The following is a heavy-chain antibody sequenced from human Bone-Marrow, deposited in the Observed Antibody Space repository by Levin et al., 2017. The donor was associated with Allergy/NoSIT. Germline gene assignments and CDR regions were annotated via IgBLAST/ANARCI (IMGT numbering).Heavy chain of an antibody. Sequence: SETLSPTCSVLGDSVSSGRYYWSWIRQPPGRGLEWIGYISYSGSTNYNPSLKSRVTISVNASKNQFSLKLSSVTAADTAVYYCARDQDVWSGSNVWGKGTTVTVSS. J-gene: IGHJ6*04. CDR2: ISYSGST. CDR1: GDSVSSGRYY. D-gene: IGHD3-3*01. CDR3: ARDQDVWSGSNV. V-gene: IGHV4-61*01.